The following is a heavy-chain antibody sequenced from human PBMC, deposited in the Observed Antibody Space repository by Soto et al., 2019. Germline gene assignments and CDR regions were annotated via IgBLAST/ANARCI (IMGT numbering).Heavy chain of an antibody. D-gene: IGHD6-19*01. CDR3: AQTVAGTIGYFDY. CDR2: IWYDGSNK. CDR1: GFTSSSYG. Sequence: GGSLRLSCAASGFTSSSYGMHWVRQAPGKGLEWVAVIWYDGSNKYYADSVKGRFTISRDNSKNTLYLQMNSLRAEDTAVYYCAQTVAGTIGYFDYWGQGTLVTVSS. J-gene: IGHJ4*02. V-gene: IGHV3-33*01.